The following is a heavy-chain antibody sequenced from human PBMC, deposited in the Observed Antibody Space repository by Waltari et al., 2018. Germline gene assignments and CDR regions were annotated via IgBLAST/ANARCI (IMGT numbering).Heavy chain of an antibody. Sequence: EVQLVESGGGLVQPGGSLRLSCAASGFTFSNNWMTWVRQAPGKWLGWVANINQDGSEKYSVESVKGRFTISRDNAKNSLYLQLNSLRADDTAVYYCTRGGDDSSWYWRNWGQGTLVTVSS. J-gene: IGHJ4*02. V-gene: IGHV3-7*01. D-gene: IGHD6-13*01. CDR1: GFTFSNNW. CDR2: INQDGSEK. CDR3: TRGGDDSSWYWRN.